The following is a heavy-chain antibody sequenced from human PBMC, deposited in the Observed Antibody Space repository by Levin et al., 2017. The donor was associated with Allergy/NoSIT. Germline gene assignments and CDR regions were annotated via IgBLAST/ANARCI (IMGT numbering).Heavy chain of an antibody. CDR1: GFTFSNTW. CDR2: IKSKADGGTT. J-gene: IGHJ4*02. Sequence: GESLKISCAASGFTFSNTWMNWVRQAPGKGLEWVGRIKSKADGGTTEYAAPVKGRFTISRDDSKNTLYLQMNSLKTEDAAVYYCATEADTGTYWGYFAYWGQGTLVTVSS. V-gene: IGHV3-15*07. CDR3: ATEADTGTYWGYFAY. D-gene: IGHD1-26*01.